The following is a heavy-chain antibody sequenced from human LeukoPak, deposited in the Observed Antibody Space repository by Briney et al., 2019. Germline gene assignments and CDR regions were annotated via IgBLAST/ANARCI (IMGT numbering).Heavy chain of an antibody. Sequence: SETLSLACTVSGGSISSYYWSWIRQPPGKGLEWVGYSYYSGSTNYNPSLKSRVTISVDTSKNQFSLKLSSVTAADTAVYYCARVGGNYDLWSGYFPHYYYMDVWGKGTTVTVSS. CDR3: ARVGGNYDLWSGYFPHYYYMDV. J-gene: IGHJ6*03. CDR2: SYYSGST. CDR1: GGSISSYY. D-gene: IGHD3-3*01. V-gene: IGHV4-59*01.